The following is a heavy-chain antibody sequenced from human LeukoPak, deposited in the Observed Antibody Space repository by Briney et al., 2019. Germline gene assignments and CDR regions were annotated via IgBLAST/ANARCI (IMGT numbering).Heavy chain of an antibody. V-gene: IGHV4-59*11. J-gene: IGHJ3*02. Sequence: SETLSLTCTVSGGSMSSHYWSWIRQPPGKGLEWIGYISYIGSTNYNPSLKSRVAISVDTSRNQFSLILNSLTAADAAVYFCARDPTTVTKGLDIWGQGTMVTVSS. D-gene: IGHD4-17*01. CDR1: GGSMSSHY. CDR2: ISYIGST. CDR3: ARDPTTVTKGLDI.